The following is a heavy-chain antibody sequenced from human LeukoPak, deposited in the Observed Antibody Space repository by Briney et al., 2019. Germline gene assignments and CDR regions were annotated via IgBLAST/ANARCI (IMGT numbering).Heavy chain of an antibody. V-gene: IGHV3-7*01. Sequence: QPGGSLTLSCAASGFTFSNYWMSWVRQAPGKGLEWVANIKQDGSEKYYVDSVKGRFTISRDNAKNSLYLQMNSLRAEDTAVYSCARDGFGGSFDYWGQGTLVTVSS. D-gene: IGHD3-16*01. CDR2: IKQDGSEK. CDR3: ARDGFGGSFDY. J-gene: IGHJ4*02. CDR1: GFTFSNYW.